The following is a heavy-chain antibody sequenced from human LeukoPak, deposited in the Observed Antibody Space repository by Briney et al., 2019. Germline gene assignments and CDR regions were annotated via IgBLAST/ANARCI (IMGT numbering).Heavy chain of an antibody. D-gene: IGHD3-10*01. CDR2: INPNSGDT. Sequence: GASVKVSCKASGYTFTGYYMHWVRQAPGQGLEWMGWINPNSGDTNYAQKFQGWVTMTRDTSISTAYMELSRLRSDDTAVYYCAREATMVRGMDWGQGTLVTVSS. CDR1: GYTFTGYY. J-gene: IGHJ1*01. CDR3: AREATMVRGMD. V-gene: IGHV1-2*04.